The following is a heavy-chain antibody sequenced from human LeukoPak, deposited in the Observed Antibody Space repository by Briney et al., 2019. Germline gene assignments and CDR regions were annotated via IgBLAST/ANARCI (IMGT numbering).Heavy chain of an antibody. CDR2: ISGSGGST. CDR3: AKDWGYYYDSSGFMDV. D-gene: IGHD3-22*01. J-gene: IGHJ6*02. Sequence: GGSLRLSCVASGFTFSSYAMSWVRQAPGKGLEWVSAISGSGGSTYYADSVKGRFTISRDNSKNTLYLQMNSLRAEDTAVYYCAKDWGYYYDSSGFMDVWGQGTTVTVSS. V-gene: IGHV3-23*01. CDR1: GFTFSSYA.